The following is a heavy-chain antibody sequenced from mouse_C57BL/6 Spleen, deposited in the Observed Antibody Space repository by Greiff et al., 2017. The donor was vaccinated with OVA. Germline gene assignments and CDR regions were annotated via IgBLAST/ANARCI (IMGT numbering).Heavy chain of an antibody. J-gene: IGHJ4*01. D-gene: IGHD2-4*01. CDR2: INPNNGGT. Sequence: VQLQQSGPELVKPGASVKISCKASGYTFTDYYMNWVKQSHGKSLEWIGDINPNNGGTSYNQKFKGKATLTVDKSSSTAYMELRSLTSEDSAVYYCARFDYDGDYAMDYWGQGTSVTVSS. V-gene: IGHV1-26*01. CDR3: ARFDYDGDYAMDY. CDR1: GYTFTDYY.